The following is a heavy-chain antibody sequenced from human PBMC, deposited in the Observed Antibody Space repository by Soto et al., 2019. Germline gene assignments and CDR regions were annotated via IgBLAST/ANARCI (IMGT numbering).Heavy chain of an antibody. CDR3: VREDGYTYAFEYYYDGMDV. CDR2: ISSDTDNI. J-gene: IGHJ6*02. D-gene: IGHD5-18*01. Sequence: QVQRMESGGGLVRPGGSLRLSCAASGFTFSDYYMAWVRQAPGKGLEWVSHISSDTDNIEYADSVNGRFSISRVNAKKSLFLERNSLRADDTAVYYSVREDGYTYAFEYYYDGMDVWGQGTTVTVSS. V-gene: IGHV3-11*06. CDR1: GFTFSDYY.